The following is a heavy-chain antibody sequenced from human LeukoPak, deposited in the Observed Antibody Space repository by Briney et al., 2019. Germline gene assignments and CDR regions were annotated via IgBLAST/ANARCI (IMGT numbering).Heavy chain of an antibody. CDR3: ARIYSNYVGKYFQH. J-gene: IGHJ1*01. V-gene: IGHV1-2*02. D-gene: IGHD4-11*01. Sequence: ASVKVSYKASGYTFTGYYMHWVRQAPGQGLEWMGWINPNSGGTNYAQKFQGRVTMTRDTSISTAYMELSRLRSDDTAVYYCARIYSNYVGKYFQHWGQGTLVTVSS. CDR1: GYTFTGYY. CDR2: INPNSGGT.